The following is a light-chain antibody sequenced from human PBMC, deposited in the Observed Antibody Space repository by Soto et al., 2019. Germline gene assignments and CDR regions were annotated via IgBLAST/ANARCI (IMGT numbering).Light chain of an antibody. CDR2: SSN. CDR1: SSNIGGNT. J-gene: IGLJ7*01. Sequence: QPVLTQPPSASGTPGQRVTISCSGSSSNIGGNTVNWFQQLPGTAPKLLIYSSNQRPSGVPDRFSGSKSGSSASLAISGLQSEDEADYYCVAWDDSLNGAVFGGVTQLTVL. CDR3: VAWDDSLNGAV. V-gene: IGLV1-44*01.